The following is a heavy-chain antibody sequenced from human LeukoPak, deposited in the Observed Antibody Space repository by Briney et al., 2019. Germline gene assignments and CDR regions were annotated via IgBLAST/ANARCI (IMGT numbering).Heavy chain of an antibody. Sequence: ASETLCLTCTVSGGSISSYYWSWIRQPPGKGLEWIGYIYYSGSTNYNPSLKSRVTISVDTSKNQFSLKLSSVTAADTAVYYCARGGSYKRPFDYWGQGTLVTVSS. CDR2: IYYSGST. V-gene: IGHV4-59*01. J-gene: IGHJ4*02. D-gene: IGHD1-26*01. CDR3: ARGGSYKRPFDY. CDR1: GGSISSYY.